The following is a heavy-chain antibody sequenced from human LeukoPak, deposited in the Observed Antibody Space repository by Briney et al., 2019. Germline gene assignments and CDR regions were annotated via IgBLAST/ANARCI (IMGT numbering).Heavy chain of an antibody. D-gene: IGHD6-19*01. J-gene: IGHJ4*02. CDR2: ISSSSGYI. V-gene: IGHV3-21*01. CDR3: ALGTSGWYKWDY. CDR1: GFTFSSYS. Sequence: SGGSLILSWAASGFTFSSYSMNWVRQAPGKVQELVSSISSSSGYIYYADSVKGRFTISRDNANNSLYLQMNSLRAEDTAVYYCALGTSGWYKWDYWGQGTLVTVSS.